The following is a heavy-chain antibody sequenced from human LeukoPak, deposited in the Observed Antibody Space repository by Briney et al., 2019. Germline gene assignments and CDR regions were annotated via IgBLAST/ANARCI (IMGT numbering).Heavy chain of an antibody. J-gene: IGHJ5*02. Sequence: SETLSLTCTVSGGSISRGDYYWSWIRQSPGKGLEWIGCIYYSGSTYYYNPSLKSRITISVDTSKNQFSLKLSSVTAADTAIYYYASTDCSDTRCSGANWFDPWGQGTLVTVSS. CDR3: ASTDCSDTRCSGANWFDP. D-gene: IGHD2-2*01. CDR2: IYYSGSTY. V-gene: IGHV4-30-4*08. CDR1: GGSISRGDYY.